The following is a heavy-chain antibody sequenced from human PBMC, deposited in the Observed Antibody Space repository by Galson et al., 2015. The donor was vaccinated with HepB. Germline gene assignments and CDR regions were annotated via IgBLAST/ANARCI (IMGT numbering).Heavy chain of an antibody. D-gene: IGHD3-9*01. J-gene: IGHJ6*03. CDR1: GYTFTSYG. CDR2: ISAYNGNT. Sequence: SVKVSCKASGYTFTSYGISWVRQAPGQGLEWMGWISAYNGNTNYAQKLQGRVTITRDTSASTAYMELSSLRSEDTAVYYCARDGDILTGYQGYYYYYYMDVWGKGTTVTVSS. V-gene: IGHV1-18*04. CDR3: ARDGDILTGYQGYYYYYYMDV.